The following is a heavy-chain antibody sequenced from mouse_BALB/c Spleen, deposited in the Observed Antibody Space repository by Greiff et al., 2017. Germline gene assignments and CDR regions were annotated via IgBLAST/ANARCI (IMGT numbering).Heavy chain of an antibody. CDR2: INPSSGYT. CDR1: GYTFTSYT. V-gene: IGHV1-4*01. D-gene: IGHD2-4*01. Sequence: VKLMESGAELARPGASVKMSCKASGYTFTSYTMHWVKQRPGQGLEWIGYINPSSGYTNYNQKFKDKATLTADKSSSTAYMQLSSLTSEDSAVYYCARGSYYDDDGSWFAYWGQGTLVTVSA. J-gene: IGHJ3*01. CDR3: ARGSYYDDDGSWFAY.